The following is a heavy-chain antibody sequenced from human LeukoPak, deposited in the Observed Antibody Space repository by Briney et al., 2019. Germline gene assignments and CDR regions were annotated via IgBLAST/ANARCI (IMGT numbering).Heavy chain of an antibody. CDR1: GYTFTSYA. J-gene: IGHJ5*02. D-gene: IGHD6-13*01. CDR2: INTNTGNP. V-gene: IGHV7-4-1*02. Sequence: ASVKVSCKASGYTFTSYAMNWVRQAPGQGLEWMGWINTNTGNPTYAQGFTGRFVFSLDTSVSTAYLQISSLKAEDTAVYYCAREAHSRSWYVPRFDPWGQGTLVTVFS. CDR3: AREAHSRSWYVPRFDP.